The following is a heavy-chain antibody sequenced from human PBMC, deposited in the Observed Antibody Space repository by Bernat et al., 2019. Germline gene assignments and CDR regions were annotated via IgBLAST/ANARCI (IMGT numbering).Heavy chain of an antibody. V-gene: IGHV3-21*01. Sequence: EVQLVESGGGLVRPGGSLRLSCAASGFTFSSYSMNWVRQAPGEGLEWVSSISSSSTYIYYADSGMGRFTISRDNAKNSLYLQMSSLRAEDTAVYYCARNYDVLSGYYNAFDIWGQGTMVTVSS. CDR3: ARNYDVLSGYYNAFDI. J-gene: IGHJ3*02. CDR1: GFTFSSYS. D-gene: IGHD3-9*01. CDR2: ISSSSTYI.